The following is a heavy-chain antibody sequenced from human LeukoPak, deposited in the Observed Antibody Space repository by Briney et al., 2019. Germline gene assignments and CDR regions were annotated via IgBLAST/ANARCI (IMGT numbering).Heavy chain of an antibody. Sequence: GGSLRLSCAASGFTFSSYGMHWVRQAPGKGPEWVAAISYDGSKEYYADSVKGRFSISRDNSKNTLYLQMNSLRAEDTAVFYCAEGKALLEYYFDYWGQGTLVTVSS. CDR2: ISYDGSKE. CDR3: AEGKALLEYYFDY. V-gene: IGHV3-30*03. J-gene: IGHJ4*02. CDR1: GFTFSSYG. D-gene: IGHD2-15*01.